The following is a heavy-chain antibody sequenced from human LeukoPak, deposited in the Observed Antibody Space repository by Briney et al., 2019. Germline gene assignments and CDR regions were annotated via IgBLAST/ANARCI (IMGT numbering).Heavy chain of an antibody. D-gene: IGHD6-19*01. CDR2: INTNTGNP. CDR1: GYTFTSYA. V-gene: IGHV7-4-1*01. Sequence: ASVKVSCKASGYTFTSYAMNWVRQAPGQGLEWMGWINTNTGNPTYAQGFTGRFVFSLDTSVNTAYLQIGSLTAEDTAVYYCARGGPSSGWTSTGGWFDPWGQGTLVTVSS. J-gene: IGHJ5*02. CDR3: ARGGPSSGWTSTGGWFDP.